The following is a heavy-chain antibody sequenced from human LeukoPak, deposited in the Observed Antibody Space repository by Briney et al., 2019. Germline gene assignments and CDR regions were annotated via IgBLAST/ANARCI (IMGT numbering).Heavy chain of an antibody. CDR2: IYYSGST. CDR1: GGSISSGDYY. CDR3: ARVNIVVVVVVRVDAFDI. J-gene: IGHJ3*02. D-gene: IGHD2-15*01. V-gene: IGHV4-30-4*01. Sequence: SETLSLTCTVSGGSISSGDYYWSWIRQPPGKGLEWIGYIYYSGSTYYNPSLKSRVTISVDTSKNQFSLKLSSVTAADTAVYYCARVNIVVVVVVRVDAFDIWGQGTMVTVSS.